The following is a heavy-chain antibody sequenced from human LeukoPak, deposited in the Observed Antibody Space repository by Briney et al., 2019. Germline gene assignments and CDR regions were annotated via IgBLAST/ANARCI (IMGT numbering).Heavy chain of an antibody. CDR3: ARIAARPVDY. CDR1: GGSISSYY. J-gene: IGHJ4*02. V-gene: IGHV4-34*01. Sequence: SETLSLTCTVSGGSISSYYWSWIRQPPGKGLEWIGEINHSGSTNYNPSLKSRVTISVDTSKNQFSLKLSSVTAADTAVYYCARIAARPVDYWGQGTLVTVSS. D-gene: IGHD6-6*01. CDR2: INHSGST.